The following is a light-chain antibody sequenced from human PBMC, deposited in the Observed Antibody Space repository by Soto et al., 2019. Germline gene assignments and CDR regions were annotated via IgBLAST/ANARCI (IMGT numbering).Light chain of an antibody. V-gene: IGLV2-11*01. CDR2: DVS. CDR3: CSFVGAYFYV. Sequence: QSVLTQPRSVSGSPGQSVTISCTGTNSDVGGYNYVSWYQQHPGKAPKLMIYDVSKRLSGVPDRFSGSKSGNTASLTISGLQTEDEADSYCCSFVGAYFYVFGTGTKLTVL. CDR1: NSDVGGYNY. J-gene: IGLJ1*01.